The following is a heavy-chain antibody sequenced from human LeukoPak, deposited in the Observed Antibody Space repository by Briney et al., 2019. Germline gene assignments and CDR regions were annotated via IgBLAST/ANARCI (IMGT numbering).Heavy chain of an antibody. CDR3: ARERGDYDFWSGYSDY. Sequence: GGSLRLSCAASGFTFSSYWMSWVRQAPGKGLEWVANIKQDGSEKYYVDSVKGRFTISRDNAKNSLYLQMNSLRAEGTAVYYCARERGDYDFWSGYSDYWGQGTLVTVSS. CDR1: GFTFSSYW. V-gene: IGHV3-7*01. D-gene: IGHD3-3*01. CDR2: IKQDGSEK. J-gene: IGHJ4*02.